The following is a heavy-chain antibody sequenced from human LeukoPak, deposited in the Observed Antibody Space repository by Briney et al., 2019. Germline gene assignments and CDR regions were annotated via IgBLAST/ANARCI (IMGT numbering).Heavy chain of an antibody. Sequence: SETLSLTCTVSGGSISDYYWSWIRQPPGKGLDWIGYIYYSGSTKYNPSLKSRVTISVDRSKKQVSLKLNSVTAADTAVYSCAIGRGDVPHYFSGRGLWGQGAT. D-gene: IGHD3-16*01. CDR3: AIGRGDVPHYFSGRGL. J-gene: IGHJ6*02. V-gene: IGHV4-59*01. CDR1: GGSISDYY. CDR2: IYYSGST.